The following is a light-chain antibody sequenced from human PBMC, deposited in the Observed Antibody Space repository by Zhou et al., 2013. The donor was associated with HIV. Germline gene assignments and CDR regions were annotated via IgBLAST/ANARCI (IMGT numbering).Light chain of an antibody. Sequence: AIQLTQSPSSLSASVGDRVTITCRASQGISSALAWYQQKPGKPLKRLIDGASSLESGVPSRFSGDGSGTDFTLTISNVQPDDFATYFCQQYSSDSDYTFGQGTTLEI. V-gene: IGKV1-13*02. CDR1: QGISSA. CDR2: GAS. J-gene: IGKJ2*01. CDR3: QQYSSDSDYT.